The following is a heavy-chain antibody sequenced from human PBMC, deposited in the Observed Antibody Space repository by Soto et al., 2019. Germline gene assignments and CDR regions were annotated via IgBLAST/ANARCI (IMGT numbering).Heavy chain of an antibody. CDR1: GGTFSSYA. CDR3: ARARCGGDCYTADYYYYYGMDV. V-gene: IGHV1-69*11. J-gene: IGHJ6*02. Sequence: QVQLVQSGAEVKKPGSSVKVSCKASGGTFSSYAISWVRQAPGQGLEWMGGIIPILGTANYAQKFQGRVTITADESTSIAYMELSSLRSEDTAVYYCARARCGGDCYTADYYYYYGMDVWGQGTTVTVSS. CDR2: IIPILGTA. D-gene: IGHD2-21*02.